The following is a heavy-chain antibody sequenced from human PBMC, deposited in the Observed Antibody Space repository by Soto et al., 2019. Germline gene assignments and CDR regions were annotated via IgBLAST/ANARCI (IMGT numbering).Heavy chain of an antibody. CDR1: GFTFSSYW. CDR3: ARTFLGGVTHPSYRAV. V-gene: IGHV3-7*01. D-gene: IGHD3-16*01. J-gene: IGHJ6*04. CDR2: IKQDGNDL. Sequence: AGGSLRLSCAASGFTFSSYWMSWVRQAPEKGLEWVANIKQDGNDLYFVDSVKGRFTISRDNAKNSLYLHMSSLRAEDTGVYYCARTFLGGVTHPSYRAVRAKGTTVPVSS.